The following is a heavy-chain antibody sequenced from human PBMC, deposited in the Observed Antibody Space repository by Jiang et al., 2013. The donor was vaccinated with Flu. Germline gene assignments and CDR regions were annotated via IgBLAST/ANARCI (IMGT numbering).Heavy chain of an antibody. J-gene: IGHJ4*02. Sequence: SGAEVKKPGVSVKVSCKVSGNIFTSYYMHWVRQAPGQGLEWMGWINPNSGGTNYAQKFQGRVTMTRDTSISTAYMELSRLRSDDTAVYYCARVYYGDYYFDYWGQGTLVTVSS. CDR2: INPNSGGT. CDR1: GNIFTSYY. CDR3: ARVYYGDYYFDY. D-gene: IGHD4-17*01. V-gene: IGHV1-2*02.